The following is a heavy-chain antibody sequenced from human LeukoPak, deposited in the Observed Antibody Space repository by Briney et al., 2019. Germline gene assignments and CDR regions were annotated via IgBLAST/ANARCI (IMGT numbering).Heavy chain of an antibody. J-gene: IGHJ4*02. CDR3: ARDLSYYDSSGEWVLGY. CDR2: ISYDGSNK. CDR1: GFTFSSYA. D-gene: IGHD3-22*01. Sequence: GGSLRLSCAASGFTFSSYAMHWVRQAPGKGLEWVAVISYDGSNKYYADSVKGRFTISRDNSKNTLYLQMNSLRAEDTAVYYCARDLSYYDSSGEWVLGYWGQGTLVTVSS. V-gene: IGHV3-30-3*01.